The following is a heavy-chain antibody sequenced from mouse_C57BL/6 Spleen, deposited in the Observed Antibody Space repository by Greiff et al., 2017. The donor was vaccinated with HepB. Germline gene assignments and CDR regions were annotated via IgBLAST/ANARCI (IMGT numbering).Heavy chain of an antibody. J-gene: IGHJ3*01. CDR2: INPGSGGT. Sequence: VKLMESGAELVRPGTSVKVSCKASGYAFTNYLIEWVKQRPGQGLEWIGVINPGSGGTNYNEKFKGKATLTADKSSSTAYMQLSSLTSEDSAVYFCARGGYEAYWGQGTLVTVSA. V-gene: IGHV1-54*01. D-gene: IGHD3-1*01. CDR1: GYAFTNYL. CDR3: ARGGYEAY.